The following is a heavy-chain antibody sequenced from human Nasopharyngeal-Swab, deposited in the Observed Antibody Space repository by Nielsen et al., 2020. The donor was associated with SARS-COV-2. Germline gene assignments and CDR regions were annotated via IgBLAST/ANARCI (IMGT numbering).Heavy chain of an antibody. V-gene: IGHV3-15*01. J-gene: IGHJ4*02. Sequence: RQSPGKGLEWVGRIKSKTDGGTTDYAAPVKGRFTISRDDSKNTLYLQMNSLKTEDTAVYYCTALRSYYYDSTDPSGYWGQGTLVTVSS. D-gene: IGHD3-22*01. CDR3: TALRSYYYDSTDPSGY. CDR2: IKSKTDGGTT.